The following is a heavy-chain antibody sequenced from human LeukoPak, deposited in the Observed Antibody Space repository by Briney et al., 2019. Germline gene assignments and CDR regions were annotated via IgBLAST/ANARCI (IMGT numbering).Heavy chain of an antibody. CDR2: ISGDGSST. Sequence: PGGSLRLSCAASGFTFSNYYMNWARQGPGKGLVWVSRISGDGSSTRYADSVKGRFTISRDNAKNTLYLQMKSLRPEDTGLYFCVQESRVQFYGEYFHRWGQGTQVIVSS. D-gene: IGHD4-17*01. V-gene: IGHV3-74*01. CDR3: VQESRVQFYGEYFHR. CDR1: GFTFSNYY. J-gene: IGHJ1*01.